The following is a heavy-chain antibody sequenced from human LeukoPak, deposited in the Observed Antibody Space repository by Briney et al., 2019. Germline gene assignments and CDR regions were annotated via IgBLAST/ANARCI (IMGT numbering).Heavy chain of an antibody. CDR3: AKAREYFGVDAIDY. CDR1: GGSISSGSYY. CDR2: ISGSGGST. D-gene: IGHD3-3*01. J-gene: IGHJ4*02. V-gene: IGHV3-23*01. Sequence: ETLSLTCTVSGGSISSGSYYWSWVRQAPGKGLEWVSAISGSGGSTYYADSVKGRFIISRDNSENTVYLQMNSLRAEDTAVYYCAKAREYFGVDAIDYWGQGTLVTVSS.